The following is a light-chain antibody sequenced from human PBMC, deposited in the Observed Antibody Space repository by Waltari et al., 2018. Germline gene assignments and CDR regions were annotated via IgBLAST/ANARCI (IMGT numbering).Light chain of an antibody. V-gene: IGLV2-14*03. CDR3: SSYTSSSTSYV. CDR2: DVS. J-gene: IGLJ1*01. CDR1: PRYVGGYNY. Sequence: QSALPQPASVSGSPGQSLTIPSTGTPRYVGGYNYVPRYQQHPGMAPKLMIFDVSNRPSGVSNRFSGSKSGNTASLTISGLQAEDEADYYCSSYTSSSTSYVFGTGTKVTVL.